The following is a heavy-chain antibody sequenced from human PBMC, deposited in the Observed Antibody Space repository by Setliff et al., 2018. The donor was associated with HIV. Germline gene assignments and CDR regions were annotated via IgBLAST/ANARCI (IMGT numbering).Heavy chain of an antibody. CDR3: ARDRRDDYYLTAYFDS. CDR2: IYYVGTS. CDR1: GDSINDYY. J-gene: IGHJ4*02. D-gene: IGHD1-26*01. Sequence: SETLSLTCTVSGDSINDYYWTWIRQPPGKGLEWIAYIYYVGTSNYNPSLRGRVTISGDTSKNQIFLMLNSVTAADTATYYCARDRRDDYYLTAYFDSLGQGTVVTVSS. V-gene: IGHV4-59*12.